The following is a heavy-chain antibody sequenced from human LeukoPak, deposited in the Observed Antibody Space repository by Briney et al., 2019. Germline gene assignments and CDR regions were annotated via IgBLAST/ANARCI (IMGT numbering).Heavy chain of an antibody. D-gene: IGHD1-26*01. CDR1: GFTFSSYA. CDR3: AKEYSGTFSPFPSYFDC. V-gene: IGHV3-23*01. Sequence: GGSLRLSCAASGFTFSSYAMNWVRQAPGKGLEWVSAISGSAGRAYYADSVKGRFTISRDNSENTLYLQMNSLRAEDTAVYYCAKEYSGTFSPFPSYFDCWGQGTLVTVSS. CDR2: ISGSAGRA. J-gene: IGHJ4*02.